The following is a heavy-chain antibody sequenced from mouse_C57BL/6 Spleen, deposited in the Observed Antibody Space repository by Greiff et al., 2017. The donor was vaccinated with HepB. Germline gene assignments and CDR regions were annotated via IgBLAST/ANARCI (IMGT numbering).Heavy chain of an antibody. V-gene: IGHV1-81*01. J-gene: IGHJ1*03. Sequence: QVQLQQSGAELARPGASVKLSCKASGYTFTSYGISWVKQRTGQGLEWIGEIYPRSGNTYYNEKFKGKATLTADKSSSTAYMELRSLTSEDSAVYFCARSLYYGSSLHWYFDVWGTGTTVTVSS. D-gene: IGHD1-1*01. CDR2: IYPRSGNT. CDR3: ARSLYYGSSLHWYFDV. CDR1: GYTFTSYG.